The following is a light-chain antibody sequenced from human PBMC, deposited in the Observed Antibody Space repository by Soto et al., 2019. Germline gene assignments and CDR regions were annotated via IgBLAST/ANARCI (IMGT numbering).Light chain of an antibody. J-gene: IGKJ2*01. CDR2: DTS. V-gene: IGKV3-20*01. CDR1: QSISSSY. Sequence: EIVLTQSPGTLSLSPGERATLSCRASQSISSSYLAWYQQKPGQAPRLLLYDTSNRATGIPDRFSGSGSGTDFTLTISRLEPEDFAVYYCQQYGDSPRTFGQGTKLEIK. CDR3: QQYGDSPRT.